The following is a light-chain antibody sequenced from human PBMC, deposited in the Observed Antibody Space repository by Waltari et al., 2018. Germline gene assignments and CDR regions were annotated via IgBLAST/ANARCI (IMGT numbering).Light chain of an antibody. J-gene: IGLJ2*01. V-gene: IGLV2-23*02. CDR3: CSFATNSIVI. CDR1: GSDVGSYNL. Sequence: QSALTQPASVSGSPGQSITISCSGTGSDVGSYNLVSWYQQHPGKAPKLIIYEVNMRPSGVSDRFSGSKSGVTASLTISGLQAEDEAVYFCCSFATNSIVIFGG. CDR2: EVN.